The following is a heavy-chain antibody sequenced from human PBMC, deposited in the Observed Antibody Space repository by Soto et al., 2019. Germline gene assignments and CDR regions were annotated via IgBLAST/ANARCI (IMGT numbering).Heavy chain of an antibody. D-gene: IGHD1-1*01. CDR2: IYWFDDQ. J-gene: IGHJ4*02. V-gene: IGHV2-5*01. Sequence: QITLKESGPALVKPTQTLTLTCTFSGFSLSTSGVGVGWIRQPPGMALEWLALIYWFDDQLYNPSLRSRLTITKDTSKNQLVLSMTNMDPVDTATYYCAYNHVANWNSLEYWGRGTLVTVSS. CDR3: AYNHVANWNSLEY. CDR1: GFSLSTSGVG.